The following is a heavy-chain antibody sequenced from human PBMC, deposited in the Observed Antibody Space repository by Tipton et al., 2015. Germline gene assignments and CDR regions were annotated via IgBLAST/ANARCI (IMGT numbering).Heavy chain of an antibody. V-gene: IGHV1-8*01. CDR1: GNTFTTYD. Sequence: QLVQSGAEVKKPGASVKVSCKASGNTFTTYDINWIRQAPGQGLEWVGWMNPNSGNTAYAQKFQGRVTMTRNISIRTAYMELSSLRFEDTAVYYCARLVAAPGRHGSVDYWGQGTLVTVSS. CDR3: ARLVAAPGRHGSVDY. CDR2: MNPNSGNT. J-gene: IGHJ4*02. D-gene: IGHD6-13*01.